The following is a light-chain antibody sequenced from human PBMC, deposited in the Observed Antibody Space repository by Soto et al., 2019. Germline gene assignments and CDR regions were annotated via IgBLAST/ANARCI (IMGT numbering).Light chain of an antibody. J-gene: IGKJ5*01. Sequence: EMLLTQSPGTLSLSPGERATLSCRASQSVSSTYLAWYQQKPGQAPRLLIYGASTRATGIPDRFSGSGSGTDFSLTISRLEPEDFAVYYCQQDGSSPPITFGQGTRLEIK. CDR3: QQDGSSPPIT. V-gene: IGKV3-20*01. CDR1: QSVSSTY. CDR2: GAS.